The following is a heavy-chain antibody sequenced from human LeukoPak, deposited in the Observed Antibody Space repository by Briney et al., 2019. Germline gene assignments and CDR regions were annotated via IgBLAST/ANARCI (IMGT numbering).Heavy chain of an antibody. D-gene: IGHD3-22*01. CDR1: GFTFSSYG. V-gene: IGHV3-33*01. Sequence: QPGGSLRLSCAASGFTFSSYGMHWVRQAPGKGLEWVAVIWYDGSNKYYADSAKGRFTISRDNSKNTLYLQMNSLRAEDTAVYYCARDRVYYYDSSGYLSLGYWGQGTLVTVSS. CDR2: IWYDGSNK. J-gene: IGHJ4*02. CDR3: ARDRVYYYDSSGYLSLGY.